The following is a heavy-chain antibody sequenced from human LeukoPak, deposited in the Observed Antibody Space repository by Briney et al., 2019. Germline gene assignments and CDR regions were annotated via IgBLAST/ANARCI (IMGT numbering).Heavy chain of an antibody. Sequence: PSETLSLTCTVSGGSISNKYWSWIRQPPGKGLEWIGYIYYSGSTNYNPSLKSRVTISVDTSKNQFALKLSSVTAADTAVYYCAGASYYYGSGSKRGYYYNYYMDVWGKGTTVTVSS. D-gene: IGHD3-10*01. CDR3: AGASYYYGSGSKRGYYYNYYMDV. CDR1: GGSISNKY. V-gene: IGHV4-59*01. CDR2: IYYSGST. J-gene: IGHJ6*03.